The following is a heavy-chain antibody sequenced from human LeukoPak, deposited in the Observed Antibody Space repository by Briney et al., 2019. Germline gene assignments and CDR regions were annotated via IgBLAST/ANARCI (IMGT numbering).Heavy chain of an antibody. CDR3: ARVGAQTTDFDY. Sequence: SETLSLTCTVSGGSISSYYWSWIRQPPGKGLEWIGCIYYSGSTNYNPSLKSRVTISVDTSKNQFSLKLSSVTAADTAVYYCARVGAQTTDFDYWGQGTLVTVSS. D-gene: IGHD1-1*01. J-gene: IGHJ4*02. CDR1: GGSISSYY. V-gene: IGHV4-59*01. CDR2: IYYSGST.